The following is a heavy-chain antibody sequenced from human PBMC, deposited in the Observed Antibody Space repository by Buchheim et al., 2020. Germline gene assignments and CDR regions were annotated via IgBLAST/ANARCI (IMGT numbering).Heavy chain of an antibody. V-gene: IGHV4-39*07. CDR3: ARVSGYCSSTSCYDIYGFDY. CDR2: IYHDGSS. D-gene: IGHD2-2*01. J-gene: IGHJ4*02. CDR1: GGSISRTIYY. Sequence: QLQLQESGPGLVKPSETLSLTCSVSGGSISRTIYYWGWLRQPPGKGLEWIGSIYHDGSSYYNPSLKSRVTISVDTSTNQFSLKLSSVTAADTAVYYCARVSGYCSSTSCYDIYGFDYWGQGTL.